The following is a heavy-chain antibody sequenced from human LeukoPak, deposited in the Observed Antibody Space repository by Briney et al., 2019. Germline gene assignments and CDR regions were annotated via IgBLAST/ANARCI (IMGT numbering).Heavy chain of an antibody. Sequence: SETLSLTCTVSGDSMTSGSYYWSWIRLPAGKGLEWIGRVYTRGSATYNPSLKSRVTLSVDTSNNQVSLRLTSVTAADTAVYYCARDNSGSFPPIFDHWGQGFQVTVSS. J-gene: IGHJ4*02. D-gene: IGHD1-26*01. V-gene: IGHV4-61*02. CDR3: ARDNSGSFPPIFDH. CDR1: GDSMTSGSYY. CDR2: VYTRGSA.